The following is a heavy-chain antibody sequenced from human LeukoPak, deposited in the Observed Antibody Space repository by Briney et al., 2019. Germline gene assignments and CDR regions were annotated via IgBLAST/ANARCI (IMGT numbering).Heavy chain of an antibody. J-gene: IGHJ4*02. CDR3: AREGAARNFDY. D-gene: IGHD6-6*01. V-gene: IGHV4-34*01. CDR1: GGSFSGYY. Sequence: PSETLSLTCAVYGGSFSGYYWSWIRQPPGKGLEWIGEINHSGSTNYNPSLKSRVTISVDTSKNQFSLKVSTVTAADTAVYYCAREGAARNFDYWGQGILVTVSS. CDR2: INHSGST.